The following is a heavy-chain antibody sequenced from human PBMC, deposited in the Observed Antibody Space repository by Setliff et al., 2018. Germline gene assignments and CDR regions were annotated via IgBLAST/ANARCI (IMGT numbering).Heavy chain of an antibody. D-gene: IGHD5-12*01. CDR2: MYSSGST. Sequence: PSETLSLTCTVSGDSISTNSYYWGWIRQPPGKGLEWIGSMYSSGSTYYNPSLKSRVTISVDTSQNQFSLKLSSVTAADTALYYCARGREGGYDFGQLDYWGQGTLVTVSS. J-gene: IGHJ4*02. V-gene: IGHV4-39*01. CDR3: ARGREGGYDFGQLDY. CDR1: GDSISTNSYY.